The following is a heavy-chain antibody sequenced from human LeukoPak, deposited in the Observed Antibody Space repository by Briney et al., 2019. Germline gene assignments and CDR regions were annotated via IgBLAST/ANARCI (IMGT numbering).Heavy chain of an antibody. CDR1: GFTFSSYA. J-gene: IGHJ3*02. Sequence: DPGGSLRLSCAASGFTFSSYAMHWVCQAPGKGLEYVSAISSNGGSTYYANSVKGRFTISRDNSKNTLYLQMGSLRAEDTAVYYCACVGFTNYAFDIWGQGTMVTVSS. CDR3: ACVGFTNYAFDI. D-gene: IGHD2-8*01. V-gene: IGHV3-64*01. CDR2: ISSNGGST.